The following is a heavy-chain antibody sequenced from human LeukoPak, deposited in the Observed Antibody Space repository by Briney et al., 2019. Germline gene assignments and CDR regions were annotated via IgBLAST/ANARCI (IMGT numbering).Heavy chain of an antibody. D-gene: IGHD1-1*01. CDR3: ARGGWGTGTDY. CDR2: VNNGGSST. Sequence: GGSLRLSCAASGFTFSSYWMHWVRQAPGKGLVWVSRVNNGGSSTTYADSVKGRFTISRDNAKNTIYLQMNSLRAEDTAVYYCARGGWGTGTDYWGQGTLVTVSS. V-gene: IGHV3-74*01. CDR1: GFTFSSYW. J-gene: IGHJ4*02.